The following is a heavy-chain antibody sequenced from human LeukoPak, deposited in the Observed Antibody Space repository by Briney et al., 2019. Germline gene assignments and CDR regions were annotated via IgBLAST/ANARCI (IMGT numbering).Heavy chain of an antibody. J-gene: IGHJ4*02. V-gene: IGHV1-2*02. Sequence: GASVKVSCKASGYTFTGYYLRWVRQAPGQGLEWMGWINPNSGATKYAQKFQGRVTLTRDTSISTAYMELSSLRSDDTAVYYCARGSMVQGGIKLPSDYWGQGTLVTVSS. CDR1: GYTFTGYY. D-gene: IGHD3-10*01. CDR2: INPNSGAT. CDR3: ARGSMVQGGIKLPSDY.